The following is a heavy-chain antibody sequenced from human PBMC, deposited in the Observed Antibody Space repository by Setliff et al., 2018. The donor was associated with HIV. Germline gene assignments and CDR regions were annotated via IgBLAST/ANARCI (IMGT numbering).Heavy chain of an antibody. D-gene: IGHD6-19*01. J-gene: IGHJ3*02. V-gene: IGHV1-69*13. CDR2: IIPIFGTT. CDR1: GGTFSSFA. Sequence: SVKVSCKASGGTFSSFAINWVRQAPGQGLEWMGGIIPIFGTTNYAPRFHGRVTITADESTNTAYMELNSLRSEDTAVYYCARAGQWLFPDAFDIWGQGTIVTVSS. CDR3: ARAGQWLFPDAFDI.